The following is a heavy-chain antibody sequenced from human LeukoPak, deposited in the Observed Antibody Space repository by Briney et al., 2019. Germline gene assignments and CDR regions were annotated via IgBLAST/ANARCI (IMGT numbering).Heavy chain of an antibody. D-gene: IGHD6-19*01. CDR2: INHSGST. CDR1: GGSFSGYY. Sequence: PSETLSLTCAVYGGSFSGYYWGWIRQPPGKGLEWIGEINHSGSTNYNPSLKSRVTISVDTSKNQFSLKLSSVTAADTAVYYCARGGSGWRIYGDNWFDPWGQGTLVTVSS. V-gene: IGHV4-34*01. CDR3: ARGGSGWRIYGDNWFDP. J-gene: IGHJ5*02.